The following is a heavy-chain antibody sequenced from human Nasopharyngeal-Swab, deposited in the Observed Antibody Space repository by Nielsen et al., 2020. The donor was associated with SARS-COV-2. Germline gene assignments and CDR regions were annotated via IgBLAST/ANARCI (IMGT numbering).Heavy chain of an antibody. Sequence: GESLKISCAASGFIVSSNYMNWVRQAPGKGLEWVSVIYPGGSTYYADSVKGRFTISRDSSKSTPYLQMSSLRAEDSAVYYCAREVRGYIDCWGQGTLVAVSS. D-gene: IGHD5-18*01. V-gene: IGHV3-53*01. CDR1: GFIVSSNY. J-gene: IGHJ4*02. CDR2: IYPGGST. CDR3: AREVRGYIDC.